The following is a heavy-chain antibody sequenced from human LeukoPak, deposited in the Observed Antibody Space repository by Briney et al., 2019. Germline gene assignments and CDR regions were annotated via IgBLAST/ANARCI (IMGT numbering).Heavy chain of an antibody. D-gene: IGHD5-12*01. Sequence: SVKVSCKASSYTFTNYAFTWVRQAPGHGLEWMGGITPIFGTTNYAQRFQGRVTIIADKSTTTAYMELTSLRSEDTAVYYCARGTYSAYDLGSYMGVWGKGTTVIVSS. CDR3: ARGTYSAYDLGSYMGV. V-gene: IGHV1-69*06. J-gene: IGHJ6*03. CDR2: ITPIFGTT. CDR1: SYTFTNYA.